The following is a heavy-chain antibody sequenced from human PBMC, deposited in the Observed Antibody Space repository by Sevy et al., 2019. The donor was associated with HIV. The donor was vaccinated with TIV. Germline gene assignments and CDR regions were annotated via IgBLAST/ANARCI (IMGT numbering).Heavy chain of an antibody. Sequence: GGSLSLSCADSGFTFTSYWMSWVRQAPGKGLEWVANIKQDGSEKYYVDSVKGRFTISRDNAKNSLYLQMNSLRAEDTAVYYCARDVSTVSYVACDYWGQGTLVTVSS. J-gene: IGHJ4*02. CDR3: ARDVSTVSYVACDY. V-gene: IGHV3-7*01. CDR1: GFTFTSYW. D-gene: IGHD4-4*01. CDR2: IKQDGSEK.